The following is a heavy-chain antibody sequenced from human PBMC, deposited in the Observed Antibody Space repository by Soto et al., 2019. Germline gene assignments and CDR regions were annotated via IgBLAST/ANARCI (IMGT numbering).Heavy chain of an antibody. CDR1: GFTFSSYD. CDR3: ARVGTTVVTPIDY. J-gene: IGHJ4*02. V-gene: IGHV3-13*01. D-gene: IGHD4-17*01. Sequence: EVQLVESGGGLVQPGGSLRLSCAASGFTFSSYDMYWARQATGKGLKWVSTIGTAGDTDYPGSVKGRFTISRENAKNSLYLQMNSLRADDTAVYCARVGTTVVTPIDYWGQGTLVTVSS. CDR2: IGTAGDT.